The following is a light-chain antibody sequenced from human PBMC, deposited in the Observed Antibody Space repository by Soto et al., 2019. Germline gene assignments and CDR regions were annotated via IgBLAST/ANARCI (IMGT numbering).Light chain of an antibody. Sequence: AIQMTQSPSSLSASVGDRVTITCRASQGIRNDLGWYQQKPAKDHNLTIYAASSLHSGLTSRFSGSGSGKDFTLPLPSLQPEDFATYYCITAYNYPSKFGQGTKVDIK. CDR1: QGIRND. CDR3: ITAYNYPSK. J-gene: IGKJ1*01. V-gene: IGKV1-6*01. CDR2: AAS.